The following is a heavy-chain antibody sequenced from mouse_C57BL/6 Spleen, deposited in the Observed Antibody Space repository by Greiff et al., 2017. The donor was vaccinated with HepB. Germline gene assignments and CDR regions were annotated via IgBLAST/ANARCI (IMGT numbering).Heavy chain of an antibody. CDR3: ARSTAQAWFAY. J-gene: IGHJ3*01. V-gene: IGHV1-80*01. CDR2: IYPGDGDT. CDR1: GYAFSSYW. Sequence: VKLMESGAELVKPGASVKISCKASGYAFSSYWMNWVKQRPGKGLEWIGQIYPGDGDTNYNGKFKGKATLTADKSSSTAYMQLSSLTSEDSAVYFCARSTAQAWFAYWGQGTLVTVSA. D-gene: IGHD3-2*02.